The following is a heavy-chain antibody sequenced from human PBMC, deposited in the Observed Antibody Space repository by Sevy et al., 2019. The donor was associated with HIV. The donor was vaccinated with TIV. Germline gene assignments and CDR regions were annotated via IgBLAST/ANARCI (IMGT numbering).Heavy chain of an antibody. J-gene: IGHJ4*02. CDR3: ARISSGYDSSGYYLFDY. D-gene: IGHD3-22*01. Sequence: SGPTLVNPTQTLTLTCTFSGFSLSTSGMCVSWIRQPPGKALEWLARIDWDDDKYYSTSLKTRLTISKDTSKNQVVLIMTNMDPVDTATYYCARISSGYDSSGYYLFDYWGQGTLVTVSS. CDR1: GFSLSTSGMC. CDR2: IDWDDDK. V-gene: IGHV2-70*11.